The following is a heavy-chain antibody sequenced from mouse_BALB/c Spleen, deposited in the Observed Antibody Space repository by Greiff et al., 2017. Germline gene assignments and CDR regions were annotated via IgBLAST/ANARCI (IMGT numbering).Heavy chain of an antibody. CDR3: ARRGWLHAMDY. CDR1: GYAFSSYW. J-gene: IGHJ4*01. CDR2: IYPGDGDT. Sequence: VKLIESGAELVRPGSSVKISCKASGYAFSSYWMNWVKQRPGQGLEWIGQIYPGDGDTNYNGKFKGKATLTADKSSSTAYMQLSSLTSEDSAVYFCARRGWLHAMDYWGQGTSVTVSS. V-gene: IGHV1-80*01. D-gene: IGHD2-3*01.